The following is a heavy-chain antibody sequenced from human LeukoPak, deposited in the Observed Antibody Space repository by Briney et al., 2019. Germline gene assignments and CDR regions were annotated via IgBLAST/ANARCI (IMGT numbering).Heavy chain of an antibody. CDR2: IYYSGST. CDR1: GGSISSYY. Sequence: PSETLSLTCTVSGGSISSYYWSWIRQPPGKGLEWIGYIYYSGSTNYNPSLKSRVTISVDTSKNQFSLKLSSVTAADTAVYYCARVPLGINYYYYMDVWGKGTTVTVSS. CDR3: ARVPLGINYYYYMDV. D-gene: IGHD7-27*01. V-gene: IGHV4-59*01. J-gene: IGHJ6*03.